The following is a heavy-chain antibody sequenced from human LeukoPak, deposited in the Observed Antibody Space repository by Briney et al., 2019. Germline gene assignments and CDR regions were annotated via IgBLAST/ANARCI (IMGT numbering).Heavy chain of an antibody. CDR2: ISSSGGTI. CDR3: AIDREPTDAFDI. J-gene: IGHJ3*02. CDR1: GFTFSDYY. D-gene: IGHD1-26*01. V-gene: IGHV3-11*01. Sequence: GGSLRLSCVASGFTFSDYYMSWLRQAPGKGLECVSYISSSGGTIYYADSVKGRFTIPRDNAKNSLYLQMNSLRAEDTAVYYCAIDREPTDAFDIWGQGTMVTVSS.